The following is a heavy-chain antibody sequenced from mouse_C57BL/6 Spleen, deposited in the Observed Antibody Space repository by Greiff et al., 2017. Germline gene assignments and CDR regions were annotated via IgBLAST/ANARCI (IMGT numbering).Heavy chain of an antibody. CDR2: INPSSGYT. CDR1: GYTFTSYT. J-gene: IGHJ4*01. Sequence: QVQLQQSGAELARPGASVKMSCKASGYTFTSYTMHWVKQRPGQGLEWIGYINPSSGYTKYNQKFKDKATLTADKSSSTAYMQLSSLTSEDSAVYYCARPYYGSSPLAMDYWGQGTSVTVSS. CDR3: ARPYYGSSPLAMDY. V-gene: IGHV1-4*01. D-gene: IGHD1-1*01.